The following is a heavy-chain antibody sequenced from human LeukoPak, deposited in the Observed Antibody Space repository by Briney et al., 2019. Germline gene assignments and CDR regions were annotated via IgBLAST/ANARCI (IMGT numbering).Heavy chain of an antibody. D-gene: IGHD2-2*01. CDR3: ARDPCSSTSCWTYNWFDP. Sequence: ASVKVSCKASGYTFNIYGINWVRQAPGHGLEWMGWINTNTGNPTYAQGFTGRFVFSLDTSVSTAYLQISSLKAEDTAVYYCARDPCSSTSCWTYNWFDPWGQGTLVTVSS. CDR1: GYTFNIYG. CDR2: INTNTGNP. J-gene: IGHJ5*02. V-gene: IGHV7-4-1*02.